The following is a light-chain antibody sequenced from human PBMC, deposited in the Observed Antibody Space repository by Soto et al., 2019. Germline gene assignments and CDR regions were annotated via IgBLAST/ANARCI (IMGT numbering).Light chain of an antibody. CDR3: QQRSNWPWT. V-gene: IGKV3-11*01. J-gene: IGKJ5*01. CDR1: QSVSNNY. Sequence: EIVLTQSPGTLSLSPGERATLSCRASQSVSNNYLAWYQQKPGQAPRLLIYDASNRATGIPARFSGSGSGTDFTLTISSLEPEDFAVYYCQQRSNWPWTFGQGTRLEI. CDR2: DAS.